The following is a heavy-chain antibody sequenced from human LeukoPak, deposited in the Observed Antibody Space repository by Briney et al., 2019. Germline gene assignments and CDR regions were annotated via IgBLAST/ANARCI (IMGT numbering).Heavy chain of an antibody. J-gene: IGHJ4*02. CDR1: GFTFSSYG. CDR2: IRYDGSNN. Sequence: GGSLRLSCAAPGFTFSSYGMHWVRQAPGKGLGWVAFIRYDGSNNYYADSVKGRFTISRYNSKNTLYLQMNSLRAEDTAVYYCAKWRFGELWDYWGQGTLVTVSS. CDR3: AKWRFGELWDY. D-gene: IGHD3-10*01. V-gene: IGHV3-30*02.